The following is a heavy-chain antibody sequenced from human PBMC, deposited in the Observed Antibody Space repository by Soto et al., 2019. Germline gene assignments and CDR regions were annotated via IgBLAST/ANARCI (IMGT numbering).Heavy chain of an antibody. V-gene: IGHV4-31*03. CDR3: ARVFDDASYGFDY. D-gene: IGHD5-18*01. CDR2: IYYSGST. J-gene: IGHJ4*02. CDR1: GGSISSGGYY. Sequence: SETLSLTCTVSGGSISSGGYYWSWIRQHPGKGLEWIGYIYYSGSTYYNPSLKSRVTISVDTSKNQFSLKLSSVTAADTAVYYCARVFDDASYGFDYWGQGARVTVSS.